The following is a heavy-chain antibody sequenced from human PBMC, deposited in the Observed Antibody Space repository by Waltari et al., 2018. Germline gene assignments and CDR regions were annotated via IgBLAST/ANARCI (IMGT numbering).Heavy chain of an antibody. D-gene: IGHD7-27*01. Sequence: EVQMVESGGGLVKPGDSLRLSCAASGFTFTTAWLTWVRQAPGKGLEWVGRIKSKSDGAITDFAAPVRGRFSISRDDSQNMVFLQMNSLRTEDTAVYYCTTLDAPWGGWGHGTLVTVSS. J-gene: IGHJ4*01. CDR3: TTLDAPWGG. V-gene: IGHV3-15*01. CDR1: GFTFTTAW. CDR2: IKSKSDGAIT.